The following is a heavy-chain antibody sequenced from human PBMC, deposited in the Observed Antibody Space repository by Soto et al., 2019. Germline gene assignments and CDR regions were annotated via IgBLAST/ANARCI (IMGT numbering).Heavy chain of an antibody. V-gene: IGHV1-18*01. CDR2: ISAYNGNT. J-gene: IGHJ4*02. Sequence: QVQLVQSGAEVKKPGASVKVSCKASGYTFTSYGISWVRQAPGQGLEWMGWISAYNGNTNYTQKLHGRVTMTTDTSTNTAYMELRSLRSDDTAVYFCARDLAAAGPFDYWGQGTLVTVSS. CDR1: GYTFTSYG. D-gene: IGHD6-13*01. CDR3: ARDLAAAGPFDY.